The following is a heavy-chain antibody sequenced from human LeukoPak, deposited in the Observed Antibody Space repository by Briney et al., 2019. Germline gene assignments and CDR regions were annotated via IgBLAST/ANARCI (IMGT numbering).Heavy chain of an antibody. CDR1: GYTFASYV. J-gene: IGHJ3*02. CDR3: ARVPNQYCTSRCYYTAFDI. D-gene: IGHD2/OR15-2a*01. Sequence: ASVKVCCKASGYTFASYVISWLRQAPGQGLEWRGWISGFNGNTNHAQNLQDRVTMTTDTSTSTAYMELRSLRSDDTAVYFCARVPNQYCTSRCYYTAFDIWGQGTMVTVSS. CDR2: ISGFNGNT. V-gene: IGHV1-18*01.